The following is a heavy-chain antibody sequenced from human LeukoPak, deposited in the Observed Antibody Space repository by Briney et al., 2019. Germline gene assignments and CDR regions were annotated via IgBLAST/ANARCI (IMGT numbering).Heavy chain of an antibody. Sequence: PSETLSLTCTVSAGSISSHYWNWVRQPPGKGLEWIGYIYYSGSTNYNPSLKGRVTISVDMFKNQFSLKLSSVTAADTAVYYCARNPVVPAGGGLGYFDYWGQGILVTV. CDR2: IYYSGST. D-gene: IGHD2-2*01. CDR1: AGSISSHY. V-gene: IGHV4-59*11. J-gene: IGHJ4*02. CDR3: ARNPVVPAGGGLGYFDY.